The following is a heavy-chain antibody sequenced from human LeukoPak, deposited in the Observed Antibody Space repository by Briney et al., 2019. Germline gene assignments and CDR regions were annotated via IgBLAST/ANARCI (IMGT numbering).Heavy chain of an antibody. CDR1: GGSISSYY. D-gene: IGHD1-26*01. V-gene: IGHV4-59*01. Sequence: PSETLSLTCTVSGGSISSYYWSWIRQPPGKGLEWIGYIYYSGSTNYNPSLKSRVTISVDTSKNQFSLKLSSVTAADTAVYYCASEVRGVGAGHFDYWGQGTLVTVSS. J-gene: IGHJ4*02. CDR2: IYYSGST. CDR3: ASEVRGVGAGHFDY.